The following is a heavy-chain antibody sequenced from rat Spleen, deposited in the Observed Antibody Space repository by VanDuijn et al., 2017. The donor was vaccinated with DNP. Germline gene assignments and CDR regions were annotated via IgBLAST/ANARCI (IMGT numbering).Heavy chain of an antibody. Sequence: EVQLQESGPGLVKPSQSLSLTCSVTGYSITGDYWGWIRKFPGNKMEWIGHISYSGRTTYNPSLKSRISITRDTSKNQFFLQLSSVTTEETATYYCARWNIGTSTLDYWGQGVMVTVSS. CDR1: GYSITGDY. J-gene: IGHJ2*01. CDR3: ARWNIGTSTLDY. D-gene: IGHD1-5*01. V-gene: IGHV3-1*01. CDR2: ISYSGRT.